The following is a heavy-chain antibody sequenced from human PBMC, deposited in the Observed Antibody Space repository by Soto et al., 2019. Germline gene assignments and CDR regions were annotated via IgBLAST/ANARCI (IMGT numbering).Heavy chain of an antibody. J-gene: IGHJ6*02. V-gene: IGHV1-24*01. D-gene: IGHD3-10*01. Sequence: ASVKVSCKISGHTLTEFSIHWVRQAPGKGLEWMGGFDPEGGEAIYAQKWHGRVTVTEDTVTDTAYMELSGLKSDDTAVYYCALSPFTILRGVSHYYALDVWDQGTTVTVSS. CDR3: ALSPFTILRGVSHYYALDV. CDR2: FDPEGGEA. CDR1: GHTLTEFS.